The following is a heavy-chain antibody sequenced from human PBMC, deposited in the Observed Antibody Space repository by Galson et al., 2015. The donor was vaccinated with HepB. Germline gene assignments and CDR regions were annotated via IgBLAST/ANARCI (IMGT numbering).Heavy chain of an antibody. CDR3: AREGARLRTATMDV. CDR2: ISSSSSYI. V-gene: IGHV3-21*01. Sequence: SLRLSCAASGFTFSSYSMNWVRQAPGKGLEWVSSISSSSSYIYYADSVKGRFTISRDNAKNSLYLQMNSLRAEDTAVYYCAREGARLRTATMDVWGKGTTVTVSS. CDR1: GFTFSSYS. J-gene: IGHJ6*03. D-gene: IGHD4-17*01.